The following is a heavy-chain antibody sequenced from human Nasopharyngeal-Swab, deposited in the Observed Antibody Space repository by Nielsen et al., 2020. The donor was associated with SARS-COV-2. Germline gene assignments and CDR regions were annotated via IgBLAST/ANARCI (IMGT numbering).Heavy chain of an antibody. CDR1: GFTFSSYW. CDR3: ARAEGRSSSWPYYYYYGMDV. CDR2: IKQDGSEK. Sequence: GESLKISCAASGFTFSSYWMSWVRQAPGKGLEWVANIKQDGSEKYYVDSVKGRFTISRDNAKNSLYLQMNSLRAEDTAVYYCARAEGRSSSWPYYYYYGMDVWGQGTTFTVSS. D-gene: IGHD6-13*01. J-gene: IGHJ6*02. V-gene: IGHV3-7*01.